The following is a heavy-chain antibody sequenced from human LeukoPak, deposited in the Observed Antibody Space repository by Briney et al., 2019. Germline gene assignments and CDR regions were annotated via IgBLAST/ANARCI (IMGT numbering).Heavy chain of an antibody. CDR2: IYTSGST. V-gene: IGHV4-4*07. CDR1: GGSISSYY. D-gene: IGHD3-10*01. J-gene: IGHJ4*02. Sequence: SETLSLTCTVSGGSISSYYRRWIRQPAGKGLEWIGRIYTSGSTNYNPSLKSRDTISLDTSENQFSLKLTSVTAADTAVYYCARHRHFIVSESFRYHYFDYRGQGTLVTVPS. CDR3: ARHRHFIVSESFRYHYFDY.